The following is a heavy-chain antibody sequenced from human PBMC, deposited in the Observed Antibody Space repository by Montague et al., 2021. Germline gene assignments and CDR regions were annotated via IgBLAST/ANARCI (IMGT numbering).Heavy chain of an antibody. CDR3: VRYSGWFYFDF. CDR1: GDSVASNELS. Sequence: CAISGDSVASNELSCSSNRHSPSLHSQRQLITYHRSKWNSDYAPSVRGRLTVNPDASKNEFSLELNYVTPEDTAVYYCVRYSGWFYFDFWGQGTLVTVSS. D-gene: IGHD6-19*01. J-gene: IGHJ4*02. CDR2: TYHRSKWNS. V-gene: IGHV6-1*01.